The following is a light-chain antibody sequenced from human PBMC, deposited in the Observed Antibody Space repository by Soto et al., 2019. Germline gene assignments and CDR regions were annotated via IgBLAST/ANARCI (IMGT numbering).Light chain of an antibody. Sequence: DNVFRHSPGPVSVSRGESAAPSCTASQSVRSRYVAGYQQKPGQAPRLLIYGSSNRATGIPDRFSASRSGTDFSLTISRLESEDFAVYYCQQYASSPRTFGQGTKVDIK. CDR2: GSS. CDR1: QSVRSRY. CDR3: QQYASSPRT. J-gene: IGKJ1*01. V-gene: IGKV3-20*01.